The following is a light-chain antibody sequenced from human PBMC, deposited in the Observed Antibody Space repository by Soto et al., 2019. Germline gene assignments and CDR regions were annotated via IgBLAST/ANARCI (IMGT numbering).Light chain of an antibody. V-gene: IGLV2-8*01. CDR3: TSYAGDTSLGV. CDR1: SSDVGGYNY. CDR2: EVS. J-gene: IGLJ3*02. Sequence: QSVLTQPPSVSGAPGQRVTISCTGTSSDVGGYNYVSWYQQHPGKAPKLMIYEVSKRPSGVPDRFSGSKSGNTASLTVSGLQAEDEADYYCTSYAGDTSLGVLGSGTKLTVL.